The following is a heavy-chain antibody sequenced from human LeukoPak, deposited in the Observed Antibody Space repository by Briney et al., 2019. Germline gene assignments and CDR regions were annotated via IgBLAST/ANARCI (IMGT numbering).Heavy chain of an antibody. CDR1: GGSISSGGYY. CDR3: AREWAGGWFYYFDY. V-gene: IGHV4-31*03. CDR2: IYYSGST. Sequence: SETLSLTCTVSGGSISSGGYYWSWIRQHPGKGLEWIGYIYYSGSTYYNPSLKSRVTISVDTSKNQFSLKLSSVTAADTAVYYCAREWAGGWFYYFDYWGQGTLVTVSS. D-gene: IGHD6-19*01. J-gene: IGHJ4*02.